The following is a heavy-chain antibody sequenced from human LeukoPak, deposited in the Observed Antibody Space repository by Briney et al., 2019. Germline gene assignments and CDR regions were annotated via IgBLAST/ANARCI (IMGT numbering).Heavy chain of an antibody. V-gene: IGHV3-23*01. CDR2: ISGSGPYT. Sequence: GGSLRLSCAASGFTFSSYAMSWVRQAPGKGLEWVSAISGSGPYTFYTDSVKGRFTISRDSSKNTLYLQMNSLRDEDTAVYYCARVGYAFDIWGQGTMVTVSS. CDR3: ARVGYAFDI. CDR1: GFTFSSYA. J-gene: IGHJ3*02.